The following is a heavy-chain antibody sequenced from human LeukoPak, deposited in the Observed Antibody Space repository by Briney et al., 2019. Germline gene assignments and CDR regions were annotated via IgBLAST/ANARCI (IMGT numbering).Heavy chain of an antibody. D-gene: IGHD3-9*01. CDR2: IIPIFGTA. CDR1: GGTFSSYA. V-gene: IGHV1-69*06. J-gene: IGHJ3*02. Sequence: GASVKVSCKASGGTFSSYAISWVRQAPGQGLEWMGGIIPIFGTANYAQKFQGRVTITADKSTSTAYMELSSLRSEDTAVYYCAGNYDILTGYSPAFDIWGQGTMVTVSS. CDR3: AGNYDILTGYSPAFDI.